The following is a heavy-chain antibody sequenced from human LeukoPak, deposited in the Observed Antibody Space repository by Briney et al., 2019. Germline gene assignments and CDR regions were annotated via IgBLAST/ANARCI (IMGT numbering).Heavy chain of an antibody. Sequence: ASVKVSCKTSGYTFTTYGVSWVRQAPGHGLEWMGWVSGYTGNTNYAERFQGRDTMTIDASTSTVYMELTNLRSDDTAVYFCARGEVSASLYYFDFWGQGTLVTVS. CDR1: GYTFTTYG. CDR2: VSGYTGNT. J-gene: IGHJ4*02. CDR3: ARGEVSASLYYFDF. D-gene: IGHD1-14*01. V-gene: IGHV1-18*01.